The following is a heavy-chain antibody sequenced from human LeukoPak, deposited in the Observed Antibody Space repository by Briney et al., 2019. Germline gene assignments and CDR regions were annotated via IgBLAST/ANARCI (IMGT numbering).Heavy chain of an antibody. J-gene: IGHJ4*02. V-gene: IGHV3-7*03. Sequence: PGGSLRLSCAASGFTFSSYWMSWVRQAPGKGLEWVANIKQDGSEKYYVDSVKGRFTISRDNAKNSLYLQMDSLRAEDTAVYYCARDRGQGYVDYWGQGTLVTVSS. CDR1: GFTFSSYW. CDR3: ARDRGQGYVDY. D-gene: IGHD1-26*01. CDR2: IKQDGSEK.